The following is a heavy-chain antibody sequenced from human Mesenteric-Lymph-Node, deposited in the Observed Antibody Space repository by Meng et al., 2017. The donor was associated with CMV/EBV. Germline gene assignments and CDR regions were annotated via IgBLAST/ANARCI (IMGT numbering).Heavy chain of an antibody. J-gene: IGHJ4*02. Sequence: GESLKISCAASGFTFSTYVMNWVRQAPGKGLEWVSTVSGSGSSAYCADSVKGRFTISRDNSKNTLYLQVNSLRAEDTAVYYCAKDQGYSYGYYFDYWGQGTVVTVSS. D-gene: IGHD5-18*01. V-gene: IGHV3-23*01. CDR2: VSGSGSSA. CDR1: GFTFSTYV. CDR3: AKDQGYSYGYYFDY.